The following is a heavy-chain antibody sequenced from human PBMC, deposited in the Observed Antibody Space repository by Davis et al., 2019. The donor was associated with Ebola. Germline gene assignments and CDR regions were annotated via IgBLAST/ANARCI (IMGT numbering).Heavy chain of an antibody. V-gene: IGHV4-39*01. D-gene: IGHD3-10*01. Sequence: SETLSLTCTVSRGSISSSSYYWGWIRQPPGKGLEWIGSIYYSGSTYYNPSLKSRVTISVDTSKNQFSLKLSSVTAADTAVYYCARPDGAGSDYWGQGTLVTVSS. CDR2: IYYSGST. CDR1: RGSISSSSYY. CDR3: ARPDGAGSDY. J-gene: IGHJ4*02.